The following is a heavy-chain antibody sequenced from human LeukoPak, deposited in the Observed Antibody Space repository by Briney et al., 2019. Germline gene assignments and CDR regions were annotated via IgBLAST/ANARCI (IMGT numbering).Heavy chain of an antibody. D-gene: IGHD1-26*01. CDR3: ASFRWELLGDAFDI. CDR1: GFTFTNYW. V-gene: IGHV4-34*01. CDR2: INHSGST. J-gene: IGHJ3*02. Sequence: PGGSLRLSCVASGFTFTNYWMNWVRQPPGKGLEWIGEINHSGSTNYNPSLKSRVTISVDTSKNQFSLKLSSVTAADTAVYYCASFRWELLGDAFDIWGQGTMVTVSS.